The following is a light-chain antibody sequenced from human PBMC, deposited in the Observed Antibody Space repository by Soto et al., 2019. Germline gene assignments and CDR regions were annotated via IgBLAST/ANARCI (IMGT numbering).Light chain of an antibody. CDR3: RSYTSSSTV. V-gene: IGLV2-14*01. CDR1: SSDVGGYNY. Sequence: QSALTQAASVSGSPGQSITISCTGTSSDVGGYNYVSWYQQHPGKAPKLMIYEVSNRPSGVSNRFSGSKSGNTASLTISGLQAEDEADYYCRSYTSSSTVFGGGTQLTVL. CDR2: EVS. J-gene: IGLJ7*01.